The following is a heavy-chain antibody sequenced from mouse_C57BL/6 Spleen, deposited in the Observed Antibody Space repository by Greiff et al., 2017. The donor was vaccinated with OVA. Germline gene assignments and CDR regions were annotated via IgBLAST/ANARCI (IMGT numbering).Heavy chain of an antibody. V-gene: IGHV1-82*01. Sequence: QVQLQQSGPELVKPGASVKISCKASGYAFSSSWMNWVKQRPGQGLEWIGRIYPGDGDTNYNGKFKGKATLTADKSSSTAYMQLSSLTSEDSAVYFCAIDSSGAYYFDYWGQGTTLTVSS. CDR2: IYPGDGDT. D-gene: IGHD3-2*02. CDR3: AIDSSGAYYFDY. CDR1: GYAFSSSW. J-gene: IGHJ2*01.